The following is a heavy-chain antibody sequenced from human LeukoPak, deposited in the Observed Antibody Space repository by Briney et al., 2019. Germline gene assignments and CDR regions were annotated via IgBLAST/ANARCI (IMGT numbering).Heavy chain of an antibody. CDR1: GFTFSSYA. V-gene: IGHV3-30-3*01. D-gene: IGHD3-10*01. J-gene: IGHJ6*02. CDR2: ISYDGSNK. Sequence: PGGSLRLSCAASGFTFSSYAMHWVRQAPGKGLEWVAVISYDGSNKYYADSVKGRFTISRDNSKNTLYLQMNSLRAEDTAVYYCARDGYHTIASMVRGGMDVWGQGTTVTVSS. CDR3: ARDGYHTIASMVRGGMDV.